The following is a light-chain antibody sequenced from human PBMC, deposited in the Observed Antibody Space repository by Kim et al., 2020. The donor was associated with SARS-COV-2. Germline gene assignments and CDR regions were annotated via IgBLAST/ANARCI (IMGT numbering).Light chain of an antibody. CDR2: QDS. Sequence: SYELTQPPSVSVSPGQTASITCSGDKLGDKYAYWYQQKPGQSPVLVIYQDSKRPSGIPERFSGSNSGNTATLTISGTQAMDEADDYCQAWDSSTEVFGTGTKVTVL. J-gene: IGLJ1*01. CDR3: QAWDSSTEV. CDR1: KLGDKY. V-gene: IGLV3-1*01.